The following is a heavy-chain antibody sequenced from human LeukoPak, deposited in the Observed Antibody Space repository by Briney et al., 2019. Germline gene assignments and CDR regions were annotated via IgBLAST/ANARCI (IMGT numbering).Heavy chain of an antibody. D-gene: IGHD3-10*01. CDR3: VRSPIGASAY. CDR1: GYTFTDSY. V-gene: IGHV1-2*02. CDR2: ISPNNGDT. J-gene: IGHJ4*02. Sequence: GASVTVSCKPSGYTFTDSYIHWVRQAPGVGLQWMGWISPNNGDTKYAEDFQDRVTMTRDTSISTAYMELTGLTPDETAVYYCVRSPIGASAYWGRGTLVTVSS.